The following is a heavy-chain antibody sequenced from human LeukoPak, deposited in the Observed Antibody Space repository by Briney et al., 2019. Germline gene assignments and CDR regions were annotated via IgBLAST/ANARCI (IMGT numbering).Heavy chain of an antibody. CDR1: GYTFTSYG. Sequence: ASVKVSCKASGYTFTSYGISWVRQAPGQGLEWMGWISAYNGNTNYAQKLQGRVTMTTDTSTSTAYMELRSLRSDDTVVYYCARVGPLSSSWYSRTYYYHGMDVWGQGTTVTVSS. CDR2: ISAYNGNT. CDR3: ARVGPLSSSWYSRTYYYHGMDV. J-gene: IGHJ6*02. D-gene: IGHD6-13*01. V-gene: IGHV1-18*01.